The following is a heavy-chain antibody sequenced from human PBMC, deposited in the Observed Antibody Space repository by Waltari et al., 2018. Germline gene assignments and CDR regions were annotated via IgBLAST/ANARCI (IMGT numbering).Heavy chain of an antibody. V-gene: IGHV4-38-2*01. J-gene: IGHJ3*02. CDR1: GYSIRSGYY. CDR2: IYHSGST. CDR3: ARRRSGAFDI. Sequence: QVQLQESGPGLVKPSETLSLTCAVSGYSIRSGYYWGWIRQPPGKGLEWIRSIYHSGSTYYNPSLKSRVTISVDTSKNQFSLKLSSVTAADTAVYYCARRRSGAFDIWGQGTMVTVSS. D-gene: IGHD3-10*01.